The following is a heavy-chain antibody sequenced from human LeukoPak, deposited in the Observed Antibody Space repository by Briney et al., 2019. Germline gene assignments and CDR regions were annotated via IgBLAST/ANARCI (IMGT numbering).Heavy chain of an antibody. CDR2: ISGSGGST. CDR1: GFTFSSYA. CDR3: AKAPRITIFGVYPKGYYYYMDV. Sequence: GGSLRLSCAASGFTFSSYAMSWARQAPGKGLEWVSAISGSGGSTYYADSVKGRFTISSDHSNNTLDLQVNTLRAEDRALYYYAKAPRITIFGVYPKGYYYYMDVWGKGTTVTVSS. D-gene: IGHD3-3*01. J-gene: IGHJ6*03. V-gene: IGHV3-23*01.